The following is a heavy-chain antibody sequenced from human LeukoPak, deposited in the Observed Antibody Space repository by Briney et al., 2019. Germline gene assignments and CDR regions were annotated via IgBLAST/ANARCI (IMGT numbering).Heavy chain of an antibody. CDR1: GFTFTDYW. J-gene: IGHJ4*02. CDR2: INRGGSES. Sequence: GGSLRLSCAASGFTFTDYWMTWVRQVPGKGLECVANINRGGSESYYVDSVKGRFTISRDNAKNSLYLQMDSLRVEDTAVYYCARVGAWELQRVFDYWGQGTLVTVSS. CDR3: ARVGAWELQRVFDY. V-gene: IGHV3-7*01. D-gene: IGHD1-26*01.